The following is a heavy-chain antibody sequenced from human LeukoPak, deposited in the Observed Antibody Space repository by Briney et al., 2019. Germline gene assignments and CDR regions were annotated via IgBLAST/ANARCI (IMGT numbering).Heavy chain of an antibody. CDR1: GFTFSSYG. V-gene: IGHV3-30*18. CDR3: AKDRGSGWYAWFDP. D-gene: IGHD6-19*01. Sequence: GGSLRLSCAASGFTFSSYGMHWVRQAPGKGLEWVAVISYDGSNKYYADSVKGRFTISRDNSKNTLYLQMNSLRAEDTAVYYCAKDRGSGWYAWFDPWGRGTLVTVSS. J-gene: IGHJ5*02. CDR2: ISYDGSNK.